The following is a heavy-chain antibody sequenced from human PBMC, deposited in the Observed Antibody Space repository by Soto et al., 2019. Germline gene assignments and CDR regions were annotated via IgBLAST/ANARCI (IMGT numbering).Heavy chain of an antibody. CDR1: GYTLTAYY. CDR3: ARSYVQNRPIDY. D-gene: IGHD3-10*02. V-gene: IGHV1-46*01. CDR2: MNPRDGST. Sequence: ASVKVSCKASGYTLTAYYIHWVRQAPGQGREWMGIMNPRDGSTRYAQMFQGRVTMISDTSTSTVSMELSSLRSEDTAVYYCARSYVQNRPIDYWGQGTLVTVSS. J-gene: IGHJ4*02.